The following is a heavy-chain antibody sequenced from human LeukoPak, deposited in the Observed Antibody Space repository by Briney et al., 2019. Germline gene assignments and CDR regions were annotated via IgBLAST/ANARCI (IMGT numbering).Heavy chain of an antibody. D-gene: IGHD2-15*01. J-gene: IGHJ4*02. CDR2: ISYDGSNK. CDR3: AKDQFVVVAAWDGVDY. Sequence: LSLTCTVSGGSISSSSYYWGWIRQPPGKGLEWVAVISYDGSNKYYADSVKGRFTISRDNSKNTLYLQMNSLRAEDTAVYYCAKDQFVVVAAWDGVDYWGQGTLVTVSS. V-gene: IGHV3-30*18. CDR1: GGSISSSS.